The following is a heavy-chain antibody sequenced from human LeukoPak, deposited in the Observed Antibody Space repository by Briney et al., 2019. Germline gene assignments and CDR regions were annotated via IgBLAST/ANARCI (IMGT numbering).Heavy chain of an antibody. CDR2: IWYDGSNK. J-gene: IGHJ4*02. Sequence: GGSLRLSCAASGFTFSSYGMHWVRQAPGKGLEWVAVIWYDGSNKYYADSVKGRFTISRDNSKNTLYLQMNSLRAEDTAVYYCARDRRLSSSWIGFSSGEFDYWGQGTLVTVSS. CDR3: ARDRRLSSSWIGFSSGEFDY. CDR1: GFTFSSYG. D-gene: IGHD6-13*01. V-gene: IGHV3-33*01.